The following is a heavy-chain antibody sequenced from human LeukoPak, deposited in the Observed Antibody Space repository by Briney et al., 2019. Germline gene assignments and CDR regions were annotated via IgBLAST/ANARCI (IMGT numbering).Heavy chain of an antibody. D-gene: IGHD1-1*01. J-gene: IGHJ3*02. CDR3: ARYPVEAARVEAFDI. Sequence: ASVKVSCKASGYTFTGYYIHWMRQAPGQGLEWMAWINPNSGGTHYAQKFQGRVTMTRDTSISAAYMELSRLRSDDMAVYYCARYPVEAARVEAFDIWGQGTMVTVSS. CDR1: GYTFTGYY. V-gene: IGHV1-2*02. CDR2: INPNSGGT.